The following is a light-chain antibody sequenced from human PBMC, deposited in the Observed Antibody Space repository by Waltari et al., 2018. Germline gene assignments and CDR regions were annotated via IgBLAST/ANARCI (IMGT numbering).Light chain of an antibody. CDR2: KSF. Sequence: DIQMTQSPSTLSASVGDRVTITCRASQSISNWLAWYQQKPGKAPKVLIYKSFTLQSGVPSRFSGSGSETEVILTISSLQPDDFATYYCQLYNIWPYTFGQGTTLEI. V-gene: IGKV1-5*03. CDR3: QLYNIWPYT. CDR1: QSISNW. J-gene: IGKJ2*01.